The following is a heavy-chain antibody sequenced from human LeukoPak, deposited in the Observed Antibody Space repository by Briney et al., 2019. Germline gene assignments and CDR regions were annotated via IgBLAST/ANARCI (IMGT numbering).Heavy chain of an antibody. V-gene: IGHV4-61*08. J-gene: IGHJ2*01. CDR1: GGSISSGAYS. D-gene: IGHD3-10*01. CDR3: ARLDYYGSGSYYSDYYFDL. Sequence: SETLSLTCTVSGGSISSGAYSWSWIRQPPGKGLEWIGEINHSGSTNYNPSLKSRVTISVDTSKNQFSLKLSSVTAADTAVYYCARLDYYGSGSYYSDYYFDLWGRGTLVTVSS. CDR2: INHSGST.